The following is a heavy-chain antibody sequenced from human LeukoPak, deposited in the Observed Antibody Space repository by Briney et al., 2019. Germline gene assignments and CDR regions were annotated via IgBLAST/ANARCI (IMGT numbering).Heavy chain of an antibody. Sequence: SETLSLTCAVSGGSISSGGYSWSWIRQPPGKGLEWIGYIYHSGSTYYNPSLKSRVTISVDRSKNQFSLKLSSVTAADTAVYYCARSDSSGWYYVWDYWGQGTLVTVSS. J-gene: IGHJ4*02. V-gene: IGHV4-30-2*01. CDR2: IYHSGST. CDR1: GGSISSGGYS. CDR3: ARSDSSGWYYVWDY. D-gene: IGHD6-19*01.